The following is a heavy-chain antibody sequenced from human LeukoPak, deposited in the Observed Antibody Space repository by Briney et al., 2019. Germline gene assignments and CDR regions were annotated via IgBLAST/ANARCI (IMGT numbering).Heavy chain of an antibody. Sequence: SETLSLTCTVSSGSVSSYYWSWIRQPPGKGLEWIGYIYYSGSTNYNPSLKSRVTISVDTSKNQFSLKLSSVTAADTAVYYCARHRAYSSSSPFDYWGQGTLVTVSS. V-gene: IGHV4-59*02. D-gene: IGHD6-6*01. CDR2: IYYSGST. CDR1: SGSVSSYY. CDR3: ARHRAYSSSSPFDY. J-gene: IGHJ4*02.